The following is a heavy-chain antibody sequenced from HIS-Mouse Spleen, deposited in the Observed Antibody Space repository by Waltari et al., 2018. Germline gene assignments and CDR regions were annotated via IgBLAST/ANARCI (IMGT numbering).Heavy chain of an antibody. J-gene: IGHJ3*02. Sequence: EVQLVESGGGVVQPGGSLRLSCAASGFTLSTYSMIWVRRAPGKGLEWVSYISSSSSTIYYADSVKGRFTISRDNAKNSLYLQMNSLRAEDTAVYYCARDRRLTGDGAFDIWGQGTMVTVSS. V-gene: IGHV3-48*01. D-gene: IGHD3-9*01. CDR1: GFTLSTYS. CDR3: ARDRRLTGDGAFDI. CDR2: ISSSSSTI.